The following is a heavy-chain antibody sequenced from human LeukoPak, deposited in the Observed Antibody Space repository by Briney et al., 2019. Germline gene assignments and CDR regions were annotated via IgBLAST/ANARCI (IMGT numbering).Heavy chain of an antibody. D-gene: IGHD6-19*01. V-gene: IGHV3-66*01. Sequence: GGSLRLSCVVSGLTVSNNYMTWVRQAPGKGLEWVSLIFSGGGTYYADSVKGRFTISRDSSKNTLYLQMNSLRAEDTALYYCARDPSGGYHDAFDIWGQGTMVTVSS. CDR2: IFSGGGT. CDR3: ARDPSGGYHDAFDI. CDR1: GLTVSNNY. J-gene: IGHJ3*02.